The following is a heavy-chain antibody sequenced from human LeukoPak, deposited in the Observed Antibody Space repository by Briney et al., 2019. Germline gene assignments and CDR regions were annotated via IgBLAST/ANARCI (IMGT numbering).Heavy chain of an antibody. J-gene: IGHJ4*02. V-gene: IGHV3-30*04. Sequence: GGSLRLSCAASGFTFSSYAMHWVRQAPGKGLEWVAVISYDGSNKYYADSVKGRFTISRDNSKNTLYLRMNSLRAEDTAVYYCARGGITMIVVVINGGFDYWGQGTLVTVSS. CDR1: GFTFSSYA. CDR3: ARGGITMIVVVINGGFDY. CDR2: ISYDGSNK. D-gene: IGHD3-22*01.